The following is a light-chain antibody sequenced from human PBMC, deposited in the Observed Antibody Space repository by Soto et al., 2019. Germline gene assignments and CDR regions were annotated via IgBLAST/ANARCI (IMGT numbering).Light chain of an antibody. CDR2: AAS. V-gene: IGKV1-39*01. CDR3: QLSYISLKA. Sequence: IWWTQFPDPRPASVGNRVTIPCRASQRIGGYLTWYQQLPGKAPKLLIFAASALHSGVPSRFSGSGSGTDFTLTISSLQPEDFATYCCQLSYISLKAFGQG. J-gene: IGKJ5*01. CDR1: QRIGGY.